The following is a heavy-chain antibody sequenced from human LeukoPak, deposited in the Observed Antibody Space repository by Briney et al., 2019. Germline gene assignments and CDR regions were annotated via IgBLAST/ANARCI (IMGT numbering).Heavy chain of an antibody. CDR1: GFTFRNYV. D-gene: IGHD2-21*02. CDR3: ARDANCGGGCIGMDV. Sequence: EGSLRLSCAASGFTFRNYVIHWVRQAPGKGLEWVAVISYDGSNKYYADSVKGRFTISRDNSKNTLYLQMNSLRAEDTAVYYCARDANCGGGCIGMDVWGQGTTVTVSS. V-gene: IGHV3-30-3*01. J-gene: IGHJ6*02. CDR2: ISYDGSNK.